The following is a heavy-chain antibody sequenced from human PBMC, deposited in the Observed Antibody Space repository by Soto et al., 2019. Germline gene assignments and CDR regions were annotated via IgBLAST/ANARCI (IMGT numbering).Heavy chain of an antibody. D-gene: IGHD3-10*01. J-gene: IGHJ4*02. Sequence: EVQLLESGGGLVQPGGSLRLSCAASGFTFSSYAMSWVRQAPGKGLEWVSAISGSGGITYYADSVKGRFTISRENSKNTLYLQMNSLRAEDTAVYYCAKDRSYYGSGSQLDYWGQGTMVIVSS. V-gene: IGHV3-23*01. CDR2: ISGSGGIT. CDR1: GFTFSSYA. CDR3: AKDRSYYGSGSQLDY.